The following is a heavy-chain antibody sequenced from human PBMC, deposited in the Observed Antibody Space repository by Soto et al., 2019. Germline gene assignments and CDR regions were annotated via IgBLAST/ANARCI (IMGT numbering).Heavy chain of an antibody. D-gene: IGHD1-7*01. V-gene: IGHV4-4*02. CDR1: GGSFTSNNW. CDR2: IYRTGST. Sequence: SETLSLTCAVSGGSFTSNNWWTWVRQPPGQGLEWIGEIYRTGSTNYNPSLKSRVTISLDESENQFSLKVTSLTAADTAVYYCASRDPGTSVDYWGQGTLVTVYS. J-gene: IGHJ4*02. CDR3: ASRDPGTSVDY.